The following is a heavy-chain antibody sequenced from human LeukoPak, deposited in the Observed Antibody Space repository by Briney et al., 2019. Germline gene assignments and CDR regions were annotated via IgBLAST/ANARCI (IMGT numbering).Heavy chain of an antibody. D-gene: IGHD5-18*01. CDR3: ATTDDTAMVPIDY. CDR2: TNHSGST. V-gene: IGHV4-34*01. CDR1: GGSFSGYY. J-gene: IGHJ4*02. Sequence: PSETLSLTCAVYGGSFSGYYWSWIRQPPGKGLEWIGETNHSGSTNYNPSLKSRVTISVDTSKNQFSLKLSSVTAADTAVYYCATTDDTAMVPIDYWGQGTLVTVSS.